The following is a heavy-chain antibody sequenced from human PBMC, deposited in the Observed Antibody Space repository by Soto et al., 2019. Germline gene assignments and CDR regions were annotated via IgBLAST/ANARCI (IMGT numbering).Heavy chain of an antibody. D-gene: IGHD1-26*01. CDR2: ISEDGRNK. Sequence: PVGSLRLSCAASGFTFSSYGMHWVRHAPGKGLEWVAIISEDGRNKYYADSVKGRFTISRDNSKNTVYLQMNSLRAEDTAVYYCVKVGYTGSSIHHFKNWGQGTLVNVSS. CDR1: GFTFSSYG. V-gene: IGHV3-30*18. J-gene: IGHJ4*02. CDR3: VKVGYTGSSIHHFKN.